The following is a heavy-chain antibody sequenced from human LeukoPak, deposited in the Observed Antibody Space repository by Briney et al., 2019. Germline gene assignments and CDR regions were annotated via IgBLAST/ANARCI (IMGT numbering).Heavy chain of an antibody. CDR2: INPNSGGT. V-gene: IGHV1-2*02. CDR1: GYTFTGYY. Sequence: GASVKVSCKASGYTFTGYYMHWVRQAPGQGLEWMGWINPNSGGTNYAQKFQGRVTMTRDTSISTAYMELSRLRSDDTAVYYCASTGSGYSSSWYFDYWGQGTLVTVSS. J-gene: IGHJ4*02. CDR3: ASTGSGYSSSWYFDY. D-gene: IGHD6-13*01.